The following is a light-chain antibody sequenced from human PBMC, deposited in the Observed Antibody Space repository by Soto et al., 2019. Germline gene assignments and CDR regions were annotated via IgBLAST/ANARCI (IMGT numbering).Light chain of an antibody. CDR3: SSYTDTGHVV. CDR2: EVS. V-gene: IGLV2-14*01. Sequence: QSALTQPASVSGSPGQSITISFTGTSSDIGAYDYVSWYQQHPGKAPKLMIFEVSDRPSGASIRFSGSKSGNTASLTISGLQTEDEADYYCSSYTDTGHVVLGRGTKLTVL. J-gene: IGLJ2*01. CDR1: SSDIGAYDY.